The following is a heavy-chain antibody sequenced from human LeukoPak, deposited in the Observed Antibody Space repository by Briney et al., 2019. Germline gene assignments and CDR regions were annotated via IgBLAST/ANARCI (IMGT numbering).Heavy chain of an antibody. V-gene: IGHV4-4*07. CDR3: ARDCSGGSCYPHYYYMDV. Sequence: PSETLSLTCTVSGGSISSYYWSWIRQPAGKGLEWIGRIYTSGSTNHNPSLKSRVTISVDKAKNQFSLKLSSVTAGDTAVYYCARDCSGGSCYPHYYYMDVWGKGTTVTVSS. CDR1: GGSISSYY. CDR2: IYTSGST. J-gene: IGHJ6*03. D-gene: IGHD2-15*01.